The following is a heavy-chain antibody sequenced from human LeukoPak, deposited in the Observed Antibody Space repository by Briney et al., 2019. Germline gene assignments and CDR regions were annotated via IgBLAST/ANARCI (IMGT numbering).Heavy chain of an antibody. CDR1: GGSISSYY. D-gene: IGHD6-19*01. J-gene: IGHJ4*02. CDR3: ARGYSSGWNLDFDY. CDR2: IYYSGST. V-gene: IGHV4-59*01. Sequence: SETLSLTCTVSGGSISSYYWSWIRQPPGKGLEWIGYIYYSGSTNYNPSLKSRVTISVDTSKNQFSLKLSSVTAADTAVYYCARGYSSGWNLDFDYWGQGTLVTVSS.